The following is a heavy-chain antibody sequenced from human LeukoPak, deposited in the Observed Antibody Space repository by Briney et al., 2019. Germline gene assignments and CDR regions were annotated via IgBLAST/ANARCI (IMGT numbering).Heavy chain of an antibody. J-gene: IGHJ5*02. CDR2: ISAYNGNT. CDR3: ARFTSPMWENWFDP. V-gene: IGHV1-18*04. Sequence: ASVKVSCKASGYTFTGYYMHWVRQAPGQGLEWMGWISAYNGNTNYAQKLQGRVTMTTDTSTSTAYMELRSLRSDDTAVYYCARFTSPMWENWFDPWGQGTLVTVSS. CDR1: GYTFTGYY. D-gene: IGHD1-26*01.